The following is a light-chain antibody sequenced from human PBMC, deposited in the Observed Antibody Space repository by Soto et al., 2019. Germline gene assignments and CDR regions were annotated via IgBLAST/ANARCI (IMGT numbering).Light chain of an antibody. J-gene: IGKJ1*01. CDR2: AAP. V-gene: IGKV1-39*01. Sequence: DIQMTESPSSLCESAGDRVTITCRSRNGISTCVDGDQPKTAKAPRRVIYAAPSMQSGAPSSFNGSGSETDFTLTISSRRSDDVVTYSCQQSYSTGGRCGQGTKV. CDR1: NGISTC. CDR3: QQSYSTGGR.